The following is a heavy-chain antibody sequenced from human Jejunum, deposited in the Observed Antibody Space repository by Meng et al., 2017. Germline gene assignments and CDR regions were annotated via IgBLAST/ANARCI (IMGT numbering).Heavy chain of an antibody. J-gene: IGHJ4*02. CDR1: GYTFTSLG. CDR3: AKKNYYDGDGYYGPFDY. Sequence: GESLKISCAASGYTFTSLGMTWVRQVAGKGLECVSVISGSSSHTYYADSVKGRFTISRDNSKNTVYLQMSSLRAEDTAVYYCAKKNYYDGDGYYGPFDYWGQGSLVTVSS. V-gene: IGHV3-23*01. D-gene: IGHD3-22*01. CDR2: ISGSSSHT.